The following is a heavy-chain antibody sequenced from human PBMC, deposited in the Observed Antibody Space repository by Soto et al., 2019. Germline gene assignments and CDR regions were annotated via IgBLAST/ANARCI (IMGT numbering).Heavy chain of an antibody. CDR3: ARDRRIAVAGDNYYYYGMDV. CDR1: GFTFSSYS. Sequence: EVQLVESGGGLVKPGGSLRLSCAASGFTFSSYSMNWVRQAPGKGLEWVSSISSSSSYIYYADSVKGRFTISRDNAKNSLYLQMNSLRAEDTAVYYCARDRRIAVAGDNYYYYGMDVWCQGTTVTVSS. D-gene: IGHD6-19*01. J-gene: IGHJ6*02. CDR2: ISSSSSYI. V-gene: IGHV3-21*01.